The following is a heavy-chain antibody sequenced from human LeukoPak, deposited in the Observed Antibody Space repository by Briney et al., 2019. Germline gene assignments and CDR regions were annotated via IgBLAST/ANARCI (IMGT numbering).Heavy chain of an antibody. CDR1: GYNFISYY. J-gene: IGHJ6*02. V-gene: IGHV1-46*01. CDR2: INPSGGST. CDR3: AREDVVLVDAVRYYYYGMDV. Sequence: ASVKVSCKPSGYNFISYYMHWVRQAPGQGLEWMGIINPSGGSTSYAQKFQDRVTMTRDTSKSTVYMELSSLKSEEMAVYYCAREDVVLVDAVRYYYYGMDVWGQGTTVTVSS. D-gene: IGHD2-8*01.